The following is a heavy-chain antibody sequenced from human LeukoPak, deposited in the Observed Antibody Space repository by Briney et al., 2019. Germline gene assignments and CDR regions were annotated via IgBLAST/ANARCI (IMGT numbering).Heavy chain of an antibody. CDR3: ASIEYSSFWE. V-gene: IGHV4-31*03. D-gene: IGHD6-19*01. J-gene: IGHJ4*02. Sequence: NSSETLSLTCTVSGGSFSSGNYYWSWIRQLPGKGLEWIGYISYSGSAYYNLSLRSRVTISIDTSKNQFSLTLTSVTAADTAMYYCASIEYSSFWEWGQGTLVTVSS. CDR2: ISYSGSA. CDR1: GGSFSSGNYY.